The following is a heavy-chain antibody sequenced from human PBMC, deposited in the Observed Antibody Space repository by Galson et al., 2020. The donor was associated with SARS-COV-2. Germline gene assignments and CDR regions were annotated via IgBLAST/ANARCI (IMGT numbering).Heavy chain of an antibody. J-gene: IGHJ5*02. Sequence: SETLSLTCAVYGGSFSGYFWTWIRQPPGKGLEWIGEINHTGSTNYNPSLKSRVTITVDMFRKQFSLKVNSVTAADTAVYYCARGRYYSATWGQGTLVTVSS. V-gene: IGHV4-34*01. D-gene: IGHD2-21*01. CDR2: INHTGST. CDR1: GGSFSGYF. CDR3: ARGRYYSAT.